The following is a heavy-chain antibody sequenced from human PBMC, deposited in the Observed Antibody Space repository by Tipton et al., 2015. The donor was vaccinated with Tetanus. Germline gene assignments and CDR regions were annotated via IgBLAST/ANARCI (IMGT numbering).Heavy chain of an antibody. J-gene: IGHJ4*02. V-gene: IGHV4-61*08. Sequence: TLSLTCTVSGGSFRSGDHYWSWIRQPPGKGLEWIGYISYSGSTNSNYSLKSRITISQDTSKNQFSLKLTSVTAADTAVYYCARGWGSSWYYFDYWGQGILVTVSS. CDR2: ISYSGST. CDR3: ARGWGSSWYYFDY. CDR1: GGSFRSGDHY. D-gene: IGHD6-13*01.